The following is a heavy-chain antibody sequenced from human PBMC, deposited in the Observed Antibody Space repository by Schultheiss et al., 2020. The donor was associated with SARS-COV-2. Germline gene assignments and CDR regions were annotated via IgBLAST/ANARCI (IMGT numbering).Heavy chain of an antibody. D-gene: IGHD5-18*01. CDR3: ARGRWIQLWQPTGVGY. V-gene: IGHV3-9*01. CDR1: GFTFDDYA. Sequence: GGSLRLSCAASGFTFDDYAMHWVRQAPGKGLEWVSGISWNSGSIGYADSVKGRFTISRDNAKNSLYLQMNSLRAEDTAVYYCARGRWIQLWQPTGVGYWGQGTLVTVSS. CDR2: ISWNSGSI. J-gene: IGHJ4*02.